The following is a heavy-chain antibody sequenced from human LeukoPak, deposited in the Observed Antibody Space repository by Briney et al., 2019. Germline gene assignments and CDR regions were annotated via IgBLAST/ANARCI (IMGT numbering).Heavy chain of an antibody. CDR2: IYYSGST. D-gene: IGHD6-19*01. J-gene: IGHJ6*02. Sequence: SETLSLTCFVSGVSISSYYWSWIRQPPGKGLEWIGYIYYSGSTNYNPSLKSRVTISVDTSKNQFSLKLSSVTAADTAVYYCARAPYSSGWYAAYYYYYGMDVWGQGTTVTVSS. V-gene: IGHV4-59*01. CDR1: GVSISSYY. CDR3: ARAPYSSGWYAAYYYYYGMDV.